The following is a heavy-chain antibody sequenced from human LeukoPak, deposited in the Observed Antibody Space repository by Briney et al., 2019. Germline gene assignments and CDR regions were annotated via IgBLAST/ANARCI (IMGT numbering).Heavy chain of an antibody. CDR2: ISNSGGGT. Sequence: GGSLRLSCAASGFTFSSYAMSWVRQAPGKGLEWVSAISNSGGGTYYADSVKGRFTVSRDDSKNTLYLQMNSLRAEDTAVYYRAKDHGWLPHDWGQGTLVTVPS. CDR3: AKDHGWLPHD. V-gene: IGHV3-23*01. D-gene: IGHD3-22*01. J-gene: IGHJ4*02. CDR1: GFTFSSYA.